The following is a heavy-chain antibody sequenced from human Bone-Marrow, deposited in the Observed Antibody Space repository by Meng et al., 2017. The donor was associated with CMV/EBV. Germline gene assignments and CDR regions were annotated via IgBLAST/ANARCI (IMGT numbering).Heavy chain of an antibody. CDR2: IRYDGSNK. CDR1: GFTFSSYG. Sequence: GESLKISCAASGFTFSSYGMHWVRQAPGKGLEWVAFIRYDGSNKYYADSVKGRFTISRDNSKNTPYLQMNSLRAEDTAVYYCAKDRSRGGYDSHAFDIWGQGTMVTVSS. V-gene: IGHV3-30*02. D-gene: IGHD5-12*01. CDR3: AKDRSRGGYDSHAFDI. J-gene: IGHJ3*02.